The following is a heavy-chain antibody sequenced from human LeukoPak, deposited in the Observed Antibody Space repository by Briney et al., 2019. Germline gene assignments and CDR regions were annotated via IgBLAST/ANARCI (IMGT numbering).Heavy chain of an antibody. CDR1: GGSISSSSYY. J-gene: IGHJ1*01. V-gene: IGHV4-39*01. CDR3: ARRRYYDGSGYLE. Sequence: SETLSLTCTVSGGSISSSSYYWGWLRQPPGKGLEWIGTIYYSGRTYYSPSLTSRGAMSVDPSNNQFSLNLRSVTAADTAVYYCARRRYYDGSGYLEWGQGTLLSVSS. CDR2: IYYSGRT. D-gene: IGHD3-22*01.